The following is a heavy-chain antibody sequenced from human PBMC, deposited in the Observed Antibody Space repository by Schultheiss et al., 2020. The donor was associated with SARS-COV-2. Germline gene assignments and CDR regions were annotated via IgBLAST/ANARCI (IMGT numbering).Heavy chain of an antibody. CDR2: MYYTDNT. CDR1: GGSFSGYY. J-gene: IGHJ4*02. V-gene: IGHV4-34*01. D-gene: IGHD2-15*01. CDR3: ARAVAQDY. Sequence: SETLSLTCAVYGGSFSGYYWGWIRQSPGKGLEWIGSMYYTDNTYYNPPLKSRVTISADTSKNQFSLKLRSVTATDTAVYYCARAVAQDYWGQGTLVTVSS.